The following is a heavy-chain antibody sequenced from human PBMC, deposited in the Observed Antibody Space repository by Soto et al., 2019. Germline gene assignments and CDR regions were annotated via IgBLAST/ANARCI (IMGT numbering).Heavy chain of an antibody. J-gene: IGHJ4*02. D-gene: IGHD2-2*01. Sequence: ASVKVSCXASGYTFTSYGISWVRQAPGQGLEWMGWISAYNGNTNYAQKLQGRVTMTTDTSTSTAYMELRSLRSDDTAVYYCARIDCSSTSCYYFDYWGQGSLVTVSS. V-gene: IGHV1-18*01. CDR3: ARIDCSSTSCYYFDY. CDR1: GYTFTSYG. CDR2: ISAYNGNT.